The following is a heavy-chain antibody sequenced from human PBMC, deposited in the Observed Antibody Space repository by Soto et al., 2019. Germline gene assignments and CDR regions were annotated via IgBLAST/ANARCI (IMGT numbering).Heavy chain of an antibody. Sequence: EVQLVESGGGLVQPGGSLRLSCAASGFTFSDYWMGWVRQAPGKGLEWVATIMKDGGVKKYVDSVKGRFTISRDNAKNSLFLQMNSLRAEDTAVYYCARDSDYYKAEYWGQGTVVNVSS. CDR1: GFTFSDYW. D-gene: IGHD2-21*02. J-gene: IGHJ4*02. CDR3: ARDSDYYKAEY. V-gene: IGHV3-7*01. CDR2: IMKDGGVK.